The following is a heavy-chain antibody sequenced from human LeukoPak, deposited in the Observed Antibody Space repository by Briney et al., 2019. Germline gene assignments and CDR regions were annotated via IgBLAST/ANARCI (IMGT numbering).Heavy chain of an antibody. J-gene: IGHJ4*02. CDR3: ASGGYGGSGVLDY. D-gene: IGHD5-12*01. CDR2: IYTSWSN. V-gene: IGHV4-4*07. CDR1: GGSISGDY. Sequence: SETLSLTCTVSGGSISGDYWSWIRPPAGTGLEWDGRIYTSWSNINTTSLQSRVTIAVDTPKPQFSLRPNAVTATHPPVCYCASGGYGGSGVLDYWGQGTLVTISS.